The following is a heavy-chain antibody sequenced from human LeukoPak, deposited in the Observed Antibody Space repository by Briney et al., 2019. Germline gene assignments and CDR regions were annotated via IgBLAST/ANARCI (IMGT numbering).Heavy chain of an antibody. V-gene: IGHV1-8*03. CDR1: GYTFTSYD. J-gene: IGHJ5*02. Sequence: ASVKVSCKASGYTFTSYDINWVRQAPGQGLEWIAWMNPNSGNTGYAQKFQGRVTITRNNSISTAYMQLSSLRSEDTAVYYCAKGSSGYYHGSYNWFDPWGQGTLVTVSS. CDR3: AKGSSGYYHGSYNWFDP. CDR2: MNPNSGNT. D-gene: IGHD3-22*01.